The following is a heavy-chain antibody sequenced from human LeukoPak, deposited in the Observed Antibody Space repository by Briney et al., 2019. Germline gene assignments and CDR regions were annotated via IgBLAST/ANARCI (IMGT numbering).Heavy chain of an antibody. CDR2: IYTSGNT. J-gene: IGHJ4*02. D-gene: IGHD3-22*01. V-gene: IGHV4-61*02. CDR1: GGSISSGSYY. CDR3: EYYYDGRGYPM. Sequence: SETLSLTCTVSGGSISSGSYYWSWIRQPAGKGLEWIGRIYTSGNTNYNPSLKSRVTMSVDTSKKQFSLKLSSVTAADTAEYYCEYYYDGRGYPMWGQGTLVTVSS.